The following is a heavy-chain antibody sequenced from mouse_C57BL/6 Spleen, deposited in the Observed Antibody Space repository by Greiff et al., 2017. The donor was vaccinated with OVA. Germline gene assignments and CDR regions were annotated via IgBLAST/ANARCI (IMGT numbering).Heavy chain of an antibody. CDR3: ARKRTLGLGWYFDV. V-gene: IGHV1-42*01. D-gene: IGHD4-1*01. CDR2: INPSTGGT. Sequence: EVQLQQSGPELVKPGASVKISCKASGYSFTGYYMNWVKQSPEKSLEWIGEINPSTGGTTYNQKFKAKATLTVDKSSSTAYMQLKSLTSEDSAVYCCARKRTLGLGWYFDVWGTGTTVTVSS. CDR1: GYSFTGYY. J-gene: IGHJ1*03.